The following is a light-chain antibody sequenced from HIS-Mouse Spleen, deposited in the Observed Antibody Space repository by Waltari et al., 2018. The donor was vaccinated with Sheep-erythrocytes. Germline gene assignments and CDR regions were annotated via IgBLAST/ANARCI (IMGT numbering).Light chain of an antibody. CDR1: SSDVGGYNY. CDR2: DGS. J-gene: IGLJ1*01. V-gene: IGLV2-11*01. Sequence: QSALTQPRSVSGSPGQSVTISCTGTSSDVGGYNYVSWYQQHPGKAPKLMIYDGSKRPSGFPDRFSGSKSGNTASLTISVLQAEDEADYYCCSYAGSYNHVFATGTKVTVL. CDR3: CSYAGSYNHV.